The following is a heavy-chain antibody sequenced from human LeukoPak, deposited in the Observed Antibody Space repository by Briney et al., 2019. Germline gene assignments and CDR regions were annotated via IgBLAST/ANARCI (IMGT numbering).Heavy chain of an antibody. CDR2: IKSKTDGGTT. CDR1: GLTLSNAW. V-gene: IGHV3-15*01. J-gene: IGHJ4*02. CDR3: STDLGYSSGWDFDF. Sequence: PGGSLRLSCAASGLTLSNAWMSWVRQAPGGGLGWVGRIKSKTDGGTTDYAAPVIGRFTNSRDDSKNTLYLQMNSLKTEDTAVYYCSTDLGYSSGWDFDFWGQGTLVTVSS. D-gene: IGHD6-19*01.